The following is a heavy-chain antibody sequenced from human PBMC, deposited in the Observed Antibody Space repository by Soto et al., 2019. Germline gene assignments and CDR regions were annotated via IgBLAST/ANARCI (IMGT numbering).Heavy chain of an antibody. D-gene: IGHD1-26*01. CDR2: IWYDGSNK. V-gene: IGHV3-33*01. CDR1: GFTFSSYG. J-gene: IGHJ6*02. CDR3: ARVKESGSYYYYYGIDV. Sequence: QVQLVESGGGVVQPGRSLRLSCAASGFTFSSYGMHWVRQAPGKGLEWVAVIWYDGSNKYYADSVKGRFTISRDNSKNTLYLQMNSLRAEDTAVYYCARVKESGSYYYYYGIDVWGQGTTVTVSS.